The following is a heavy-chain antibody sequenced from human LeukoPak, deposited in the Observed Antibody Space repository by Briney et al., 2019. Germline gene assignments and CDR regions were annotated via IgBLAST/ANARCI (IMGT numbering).Heavy chain of an antibody. CDR1: GFTFSSYS. J-gene: IGHJ4*02. Sequence: GGSLRLSCAASGFTFSSYSMNWVRQAPGKGLEWVSSISSSSSYIYYADSVKGRFTISRDNAKNSLYLQMNSLRAEDTAVYYCASEGAYYDSSGYVKANYWGQGTLVTVSS. D-gene: IGHD3-22*01. V-gene: IGHV3-21*01. CDR2: ISSSSSYI. CDR3: ASEGAYYDSSGYVKANY.